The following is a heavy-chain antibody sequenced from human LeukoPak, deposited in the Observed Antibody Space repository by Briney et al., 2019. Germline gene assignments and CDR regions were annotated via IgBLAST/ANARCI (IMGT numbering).Heavy chain of an antibody. J-gene: IGHJ4*02. Sequence: GGSLRLSCAASGFTFSSYAMSWVRQAPGKGLEWVSAISGSGGSTYYADSVKGRFTISRDNSKNTLYLQMNSLRAEDTAVYYCANTVLDFWEKIHSRFDYWGQGTLVTVSS. CDR1: GFTFSSYA. CDR2: ISGSGGST. V-gene: IGHV3-23*01. D-gene: IGHD1-26*01. CDR3: ANTVLDFWEKIHSRFDY.